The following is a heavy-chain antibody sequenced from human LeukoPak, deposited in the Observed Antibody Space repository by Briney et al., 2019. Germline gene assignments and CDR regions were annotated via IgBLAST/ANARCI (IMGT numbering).Heavy chain of an antibody. CDR2: IYNGVPT. J-gene: IGHJ4*02. D-gene: IGHD6-19*01. CDR3: GQTSGWPVFDY. V-gene: IGHV4-4*08. CDR1: GAPISRFY. Sequence: SGTLSLTCAASGAPISRFYWNWVRQPPGKGLEWIGNIYNGVPTFFNPSPVSRVTLSVDTSKTQLLLQLASMTAADKAVYYFGQTSGWPVFDYWGQGILVTVSS.